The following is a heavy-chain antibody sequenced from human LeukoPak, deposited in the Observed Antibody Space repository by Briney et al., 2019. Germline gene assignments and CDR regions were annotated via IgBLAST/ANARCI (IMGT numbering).Heavy chain of an antibody. CDR2: IVVGSGNT. D-gene: IGHD3-9*01. V-gene: IGHV1-58*02. CDR1: GFTFTSSA. Sequence: SVKVSCKASGFTFTSSAMQWVRQARGQRLEWIGWIVVGSGNTNYAQKFQERVTITRDMSTSTAYMELSSLRSEDTAVYYCARGASYYDILTGYYIGYFDYWGQGTLVTVSS. CDR3: ARGASYYDILTGYYIGYFDY. J-gene: IGHJ4*02.